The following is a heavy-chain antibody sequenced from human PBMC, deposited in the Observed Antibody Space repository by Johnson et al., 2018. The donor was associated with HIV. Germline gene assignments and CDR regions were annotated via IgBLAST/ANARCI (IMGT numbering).Heavy chain of an antibody. J-gene: IGHJ3*02. CDR2: ISYDGTNP. CDR1: GFTFNTYT. V-gene: IGHV3-30*04. CDR3: TRVLRTRAFDI. D-gene: IGHD1-1*01. Sequence: QVQLVESGGGVVQPGRSLRLLCEVSGFTFNTYTMHWVRQAPGRGLEWVAVISYDGTNPHYADSVKGRFTISRHNSKTTLFLQMNILIAGDTAVYFCTRVLRTRAFDIWGQGTMVTVSS.